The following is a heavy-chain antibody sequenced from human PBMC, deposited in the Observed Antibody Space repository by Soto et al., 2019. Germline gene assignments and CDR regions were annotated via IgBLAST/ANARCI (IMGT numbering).Heavy chain of an antibody. CDR3: ARTDYYYYGMDV. J-gene: IGHJ6*02. CDR1: GGSISSYY. CDR2: IYYSGST. Sequence: PSETLSLTCTVSGGSISSYYWSWIRQPPGKGLEWIGYIYYSGSTNYNPSLKSRVTISVDTSKNQFSLKLSSVTAADTAVYYCARTDYYYYGMDVWGQGTTVTVSS. V-gene: IGHV4-59*01.